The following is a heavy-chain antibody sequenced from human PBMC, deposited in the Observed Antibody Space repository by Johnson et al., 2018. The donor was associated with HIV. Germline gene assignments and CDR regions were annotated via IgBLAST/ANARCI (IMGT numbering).Heavy chain of an antibody. J-gene: IGHJ3*02. CDR2: VPDDGDNK. CDR3: ARDFHGDAFDI. Sequence: QVQLVESGGGLVQPGRSLRLSCTASGFTFGDYAMSWFRQAPGKGLEWVAVVPDDGDNKYYADSVKGRFTISRDNSKNTLYFQMNSLRAEDTAVYYCARDFHGDAFDIWGQGTMVTVSS. CDR1: GFTFGDYA. V-gene: IGHV3-30-3*01.